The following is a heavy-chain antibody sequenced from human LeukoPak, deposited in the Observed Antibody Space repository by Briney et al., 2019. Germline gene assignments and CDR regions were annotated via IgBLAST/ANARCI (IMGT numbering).Heavy chain of an antibody. Sequence: ASVKVSCKASGYTFTGYYMHWVRQAPGRGLEWMGWINPNSGGVTNYAQKFQGRVTMTRDTSISTAFMELRWLTSDDTAFYYCAREGVVARDFDYWGQGTLVTVSS. D-gene: IGHD2-15*01. V-gene: IGHV1-2*02. CDR2: INPNSGGVT. CDR1: GYTFTGYY. J-gene: IGHJ4*02. CDR3: AREGVVARDFDY.